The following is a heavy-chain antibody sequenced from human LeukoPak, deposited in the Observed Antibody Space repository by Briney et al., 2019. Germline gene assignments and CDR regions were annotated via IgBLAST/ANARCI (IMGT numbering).Heavy chain of an antibody. V-gene: IGHV4-59*01. D-gene: IGHD3-3*01. CDR2: IYYSGST. Sequence: SETLSLTCTVSGGSISSYYWSWIRQPPGKGLEWIGYIYYSGSTNYNPSLKSRVTISVDTSKNQFSLKLSSVTAADTAVYYCARRRANYDFWSGYYTLDAFDIWGQGTMVTVSS. CDR3: ARRRANYDFWSGYYTLDAFDI. J-gene: IGHJ3*02. CDR1: GGSISSYY.